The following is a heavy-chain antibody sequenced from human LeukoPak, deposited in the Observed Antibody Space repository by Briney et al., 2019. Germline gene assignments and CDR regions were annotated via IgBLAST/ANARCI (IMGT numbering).Heavy chain of an antibody. J-gene: IGHJ3*02. CDR1: GYNFIDYY. V-gene: IGHV1-2*02. Sequence: ASVKVSCKASGYNFIDYYMVWVRQAPGQGLEWMGWINPNTGNTKYAQKFRGRVTMTRDTSISTARMELSRLRSDDTAIYYCTRYDDRSELAFDIWGQGTMVTVSS. CDR2: INPNTGNT. D-gene: IGHD3-22*01. CDR3: TRYDDRSELAFDI.